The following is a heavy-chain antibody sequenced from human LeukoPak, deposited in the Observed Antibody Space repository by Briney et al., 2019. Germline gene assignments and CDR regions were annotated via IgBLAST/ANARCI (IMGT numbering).Heavy chain of an antibody. Sequence: SETLSLTCTVSGGSISSYYWSWIRQPAGKGLESIGHISTSGSTNYNPSLKSRVTISIDTSKNQFSLRLSSVTAADTAVYYCARGQKYRSGYTVTELGSGFFDYWSQGTLVTVSS. CDR3: ARGQKYRSGYTVTELGSGFFDY. CDR2: ISTSGST. V-gene: IGHV4-4*07. CDR1: GGSISSYY. D-gene: IGHD5-18*01. J-gene: IGHJ4*02.